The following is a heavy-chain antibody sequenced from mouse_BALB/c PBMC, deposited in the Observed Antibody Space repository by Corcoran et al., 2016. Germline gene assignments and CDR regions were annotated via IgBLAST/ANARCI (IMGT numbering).Heavy chain of an antibody. D-gene: IGHD1-2*01. J-gene: IGHJ3*01. V-gene: IGHV1S130*01. CDR2: IHPNSGNT. CDR3: ARATTATWFAY. CDR1: GYTFTSSW. Sequence: QVQLQQPRSVLVRPGASVKLCCKASGYTFTSSWMHGAKQRPGQGLEWIGEIHPNSGNTNYNEKFKGKATLTVDTSSSTAYVDLSSLTSEDSAVYYCARATTATWFAYWGQGTLVTVSA.